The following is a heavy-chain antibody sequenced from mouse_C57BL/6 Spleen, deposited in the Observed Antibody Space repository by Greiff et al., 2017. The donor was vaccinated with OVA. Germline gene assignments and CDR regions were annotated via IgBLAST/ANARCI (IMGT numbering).Heavy chain of an antibody. CDR1: GFTFSDYY. V-gene: IGHV5-16*01. D-gene: IGHD1-1*01. CDR2: INYDGSST. Sequence: EVQVVESEGGLVQPGSSMKLSCTASGFTFSDYYMAWVRQVPEKGLEWVANINYDGSSTYYLDSLKSRFIISRDNAKNILYLQMSSLKSEDTATYYCARMGSSYDAMDYWGQGTSVTVSS. CDR3: ARMGSSYDAMDY. J-gene: IGHJ4*01.